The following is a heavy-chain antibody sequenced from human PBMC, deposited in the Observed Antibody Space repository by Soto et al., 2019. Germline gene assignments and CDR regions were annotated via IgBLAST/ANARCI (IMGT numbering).Heavy chain of an antibody. J-gene: IGHJ4*02. CDR2: IYYSGST. CDR1: GGSISSGDYY. V-gene: IGHV4-30-4*01. Sequence: SETLSLTCTVSGGSISSGDYYWSWIRQPPGKGLEWIGYIYYSGSTYYNPSLKSRVTISVDTSKNQFSLKLSSVTAADTAVYYCARGDSYGDLDYWGQGTLVTVSS. CDR3: ARGDSYGDLDY. D-gene: IGHD5-18*01.